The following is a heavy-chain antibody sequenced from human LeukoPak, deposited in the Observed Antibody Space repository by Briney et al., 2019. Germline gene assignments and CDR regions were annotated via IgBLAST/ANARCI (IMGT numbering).Heavy chain of an antibody. CDR2: ISSSSSYI. Sequence: GGSLRLSCAASGFTFSSCSMNWVRQAPGKGLEWVSSISSSSSYIYYADSVKGRFTISRDNAKNSLYLQMNSLRAEDTAVYYCARSSFRDDYFAYWGQGTLVTVSS. CDR3: ARSSFRDDYFAY. J-gene: IGHJ4*02. D-gene: IGHD3-10*01. CDR1: GFTFSSCS. V-gene: IGHV3-21*01.